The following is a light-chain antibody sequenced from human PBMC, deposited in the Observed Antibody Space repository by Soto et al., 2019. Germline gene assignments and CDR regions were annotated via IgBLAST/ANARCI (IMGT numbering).Light chain of an antibody. V-gene: IGKV1-27*01. Sequence: DIQMTQSPSSLSASVGDRVTITCRASQGISNYLAWYQQKPGKVPKLLIYAASTLQSGVPSRFRGSGSGTDFTLTISSLQPEDVATYYCQKGVFGQGTKVEIK. CDR3: QKGV. CDR2: AAS. J-gene: IGKJ1*01. CDR1: QGISNY.